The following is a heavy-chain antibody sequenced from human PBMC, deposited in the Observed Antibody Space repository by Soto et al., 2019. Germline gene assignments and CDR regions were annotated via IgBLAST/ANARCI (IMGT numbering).Heavy chain of an antibody. Sequence: PSETLSLTCTVSGGSISSGDYYWRWIRQPPGKGLEWIGSIYHSGSTYYNPSLKSRVTISVDASKNQFSLKLSSVTAADTAVYYCARVGGYGMDVWGQGTTVTVSS. D-gene: IGHD3-10*01. V-gene: IGHV4-39*07. J-gene: IGHJ6*02. CDR1: GGSISSGDYY. CDR3: ARVGGYGMDV. CDR2: IYHSGST.